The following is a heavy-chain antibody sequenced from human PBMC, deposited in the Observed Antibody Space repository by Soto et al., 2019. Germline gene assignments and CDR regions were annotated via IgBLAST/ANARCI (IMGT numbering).Heavy chain of an antibody. CDR3: AKGTLWFGELLAPFDY. J-gene: IGHJ4*02. Sequence: GGSLRLSCAASGFTFSSYAMSWVRQAPGKGLEWVSAISGSGGSTYYADSVKGRFTISRDNSKNTLYLQMNSLRAEDTAVYYCAKGTLWFGELLAPFDYWGQGTLVTVSS. CDR2: ISGSGGST. V-gene: IGHV3-23*01. D-gene: IGHD3-10*01. CDR1: GFTFSSYA.